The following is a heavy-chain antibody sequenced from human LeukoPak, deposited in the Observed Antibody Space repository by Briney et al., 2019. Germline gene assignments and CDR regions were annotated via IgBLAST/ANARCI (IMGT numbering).Heavy chain of an antibody. CDR2: ISASGGHT. CDR3: EKRVQLTY. D-gene: IGHD5-18*01. Sequence: GGSLRLPCTASGYTLSSYDMNWVRRAPGQGLEWVSPISASGGHTYYADSVRGRFTISRDNSKNTLYLRMNDLRAEDTAIYCCEKRVQLTYWGQGTLVTVSS. V-gene: IGHV3-23*01. CDR1: GYTLSSYD. J-gene: IGHJ4*02.